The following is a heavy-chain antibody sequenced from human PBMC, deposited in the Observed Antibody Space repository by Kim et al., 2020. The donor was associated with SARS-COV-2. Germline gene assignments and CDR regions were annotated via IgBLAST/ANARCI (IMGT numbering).Heavy chain of an antibody. CDR3: ARRETKWDAFDI. CDR1: GGTFSIYV. D-gene: IGHD1-26*01. Sequence: SVKVSCKASGGTFSIYVINWVRQAPGQGLEWMGGIIPIFGTANYAQKFHDRVTITADESTSTAYMEVSSVRSDGTAVYYCARRETKWDAFDIWGQGTMGNVSS. J-gene: IGHJ3*02. CDR2: IIPIFGTA. V-gene: IGHV1-69*13.